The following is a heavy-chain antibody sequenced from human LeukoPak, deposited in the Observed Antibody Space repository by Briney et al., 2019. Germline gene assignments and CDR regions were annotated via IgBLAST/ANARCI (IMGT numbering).Heavy chain of an antibody. J-gene: IGHJ4*02. CDR3: ASLNGYGDYVGNYFDY. CDR2: ISSSGSTI. CDR1: GFTFSSYS. V-gene: IGHV3-48*04. D-gene: IGHD4-17*01. Sequence: GGSLRLSCAASGFTFSSYSMNWVRQAPGKGLEWVSYISSSGSTIYYADSVKGRFTISRDNAKNSLYLQMNSLRAEDTAVYYCASLNGYGDYVGNYFDYWGQGTLVTVSS.